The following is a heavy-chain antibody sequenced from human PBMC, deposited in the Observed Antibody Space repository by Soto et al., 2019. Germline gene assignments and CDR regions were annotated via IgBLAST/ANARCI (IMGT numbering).Heavy chain of an antibody. Sequence: QVQLVESGGGVVQPGRSLRLSCAASGFSFSSYGMHWVRQAPGKGLEWVAVISYVGSNKYYADSVKGRFTISRDNSKNTLYLQMNSLRAEDTAVYYCAKDIGDYWGQGTLVTVSS. CDR3: AKDIGDY. D-gene: IGHD3-10*01. CDR2: ISYVGSNK. CDR1: GFSFSSYG. J-gene: IGHJ4*02. V-gene: IGHV3-30*18.